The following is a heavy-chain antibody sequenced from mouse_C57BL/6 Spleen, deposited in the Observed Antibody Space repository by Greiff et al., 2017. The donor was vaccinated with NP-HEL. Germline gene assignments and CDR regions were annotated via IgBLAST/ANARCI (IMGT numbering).Heavy chain of an antibody. J-gene: IGHJ4*01. CDR2: IWSDGST. CDR3: ARQGGLLDYYAMDY. V-gene: IGHV2-6-1*01. CDR1: GFSLTSYG. Sequence: VQLQESGPGLVAPSQSLSITCTVSGFSLTSYGVHWVRQPPGKGLEWLVVIWSDGSTTYNSALKSRLSISKDNSKSQVFLKMNSLQTDDTAMYYCARQGGLLDYYAMDYWGQGTSVTVSS. D-gene: IGHD2-3*01.